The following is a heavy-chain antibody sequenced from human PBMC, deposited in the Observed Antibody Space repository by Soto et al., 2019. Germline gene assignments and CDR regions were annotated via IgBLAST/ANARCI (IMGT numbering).Heavy chain of an antibody. CDR3: ARERTVAGNDY. CDR1: GYTFTSYD. J-gene: IGHJ4*02. V-gene: IGHV1-8*01. D-gene: IGHD6-19*01. Sequence: ASVKVSCKGSGYTFTSYDVNWVRQATGQGLEWMGWMNPNSGNTGYAQKFQGRVTMTRNTSISTAYMELSSLRSEDTAVYYCARERTVAGNDYWGQGTLVTVSS. CDR2: MNPNSGNT.